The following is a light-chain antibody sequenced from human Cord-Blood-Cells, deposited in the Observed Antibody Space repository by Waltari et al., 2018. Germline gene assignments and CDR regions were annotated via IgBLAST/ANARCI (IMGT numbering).Light chain of an antibody. J-gene: IGLJ2*01. CDR1: SSDVGGYKY. CDR2: DVS. Sequence: QSALTQPASVSGSPGQSLTISCTGTSSDVGGYKYVSWYQQHPGKAPKLMIYDVSNRPSGVSNRFSGSKSGNTASLTISGLQAEDEADYYCSSYTSSSTLVVFGGGTKLTVL. V-gene: IGLV2-14*01. CDR3: SSYTSSSTLVV.